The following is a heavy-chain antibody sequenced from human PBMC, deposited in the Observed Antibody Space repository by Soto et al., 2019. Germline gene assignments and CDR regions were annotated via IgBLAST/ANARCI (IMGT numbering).Heavy chain of an antibody. Sequence: ASVKVSCKASGYTFTSYAMHWVRQAPGQRLEWMGWINAGNGNTKYSQKFQGRVTITRDTSASTAYMELSSLRSEDTAVYYCARPRRAVAGTSHAFDIWGQGTMVTVSS. CDR3: ARPRRAVAGTSHAFDI. J-gene: IGHJ3*02. CDR2: INAGNGNT. CDR1: GYTFTSYA. V-gene: IGHV1-3*01. D-gene: IGHD6-19*01.